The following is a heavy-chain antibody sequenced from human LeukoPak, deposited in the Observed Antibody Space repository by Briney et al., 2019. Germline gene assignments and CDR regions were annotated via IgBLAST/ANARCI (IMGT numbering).Heavy chain of an antibody. V-gene: IGHV3-21*01. D-gene: IGHD3-22*01. CDR1: GFTVSSNY. CDR2: ISSSSSYI. J-gene: IGHJ4*02. CDR3: ASLHDSSGYYY. Sequence: PGGSLRLSCAASGFTVSSNYMSWVRQAPGKGLEWVSSISSSSSYIYYADSVKGRFTISRDDAKNSLYLQMNSLRAEDTAVYYCASLHDSSGYYYWGQGTLVTVSS.